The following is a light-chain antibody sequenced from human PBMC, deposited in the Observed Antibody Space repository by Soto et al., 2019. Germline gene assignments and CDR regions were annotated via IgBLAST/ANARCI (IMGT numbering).Light chain of an antibody. CDR2: AVN. J-gene: IGLJ1*01. V-gene: IGLV2-8*01. Sequence: LTQPPSASGSPGQSVTISCTGTSGDVGGYNSVSWYQQHPGKAPKLMIYAVNKRPSGVPDRFSGSKSDNTASLTVSGLQAEDEADYYCSSYAGSTYVFGTGTKVTVL. CDR1: SGDVGGYNS. CDR3: SSYAGSTYV.